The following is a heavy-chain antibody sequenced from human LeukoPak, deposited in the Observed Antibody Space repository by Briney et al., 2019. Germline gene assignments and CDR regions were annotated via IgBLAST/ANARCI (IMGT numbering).Heavy chain of an antibody. D-gene: IGHD3-10*01. J-gene: IGHJ4*02. V-gene: IGHV3-30*18. CDR1: GFTFSTYG. Sequence: PAGSLRLSCAASGFTFSTYGRHWVRQAPGKGLEWVAVISYDASNKYYADSVKGRFTIARDNSKNTLYLQMNSLRAEDTAVYYCAKDYLGFYGSGSITDYWGQGTLVTVSS. CDR2: ISYDASNK. CDR3: AKDYLGFYGSGSITDY.